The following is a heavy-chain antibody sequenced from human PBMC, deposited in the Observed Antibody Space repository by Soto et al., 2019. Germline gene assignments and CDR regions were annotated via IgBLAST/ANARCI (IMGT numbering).Heavy chain of an antibody. J-gene: IGHJ4*02. V-gene: IGHV4-34*01. D-gene: IGHD6-6*01. CDR1: GGSFSGYY. CDR2: INHSGST. Sequence: PSETLSLTCAVYGGSFSGYYWSWIRQPPGKGLEWIGEINHSGSTNYNPSLKSRVTISVDTSKNQFSLKLSSVTAADTAVYYCASSSSIAPRPAVFWCPGPLVTV. CDR3: ASSSSIAPRPAVF.